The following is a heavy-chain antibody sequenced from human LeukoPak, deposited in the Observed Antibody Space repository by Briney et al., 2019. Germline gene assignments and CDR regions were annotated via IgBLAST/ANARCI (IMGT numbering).Heavy chain of an antibody. J-gene: IGHJ4*02. V-gene: IGHV3-23*01. CDR2: ISGSGGST. CDR3: AKDVKGSSWYYFDY. D-gene: IGHD6-13*01. Sequence: GGSLRLSCAASGFTFSSCAMSWVRQAPGKGLEWVSAISGSGGSTYYADSVKGRFTISRDNSKNTLYLQMNSLRAEDTAVYYCAKDVKGSSWYYFDYWGQGTLVTVSS. CDR1: GFTFSSCA.